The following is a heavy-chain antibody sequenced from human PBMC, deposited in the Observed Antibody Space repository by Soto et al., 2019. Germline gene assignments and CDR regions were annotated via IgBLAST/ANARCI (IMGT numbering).Heavy chain of an antibody. J-gene: IGHJ6*02. CDR1: GFTFSNYD. V-gene: IGHV3-21*01. Sequence: PGGSLRLSCAASGFTFSNYDMNWVRQAPGKGLEWVSSISRSGDYIYYADSVKGRFTISRGNAKNSLYLQMNSLRAEDTAVYYCPRMGAGYCVSISCYPSPTMGYGMDVWGQGNKVTVS. D-gene: IGHD2-2*01. CDR3: PRMGAGYCVSISCYPSPTMGYGMDV. CDR2: ISRSGDYI.